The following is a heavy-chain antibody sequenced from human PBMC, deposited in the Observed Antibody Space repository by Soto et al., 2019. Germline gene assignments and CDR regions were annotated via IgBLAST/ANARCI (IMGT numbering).Heavy chain of an antibody. CDR2: ISSSSSYI. D-gene: IGHD2-2*01. J-gene: IGHJ4*02. CDR1: GFTFSSYS. V-gene: IGHV3-21*01. Sequence: EVQLVESGGGLVKPGGSLRLSCAASGFTFSSYSMNWVRQAPGKGLEWVSSISSSSSYIYYADSVKGRFTISRDNAKNSLYLQMNSLRVEDTAVYYCARDVEYCSSTSCYGIDYWGQGTLVTVSS. CDR3: ARDVEYCSSTSCYGIDY.